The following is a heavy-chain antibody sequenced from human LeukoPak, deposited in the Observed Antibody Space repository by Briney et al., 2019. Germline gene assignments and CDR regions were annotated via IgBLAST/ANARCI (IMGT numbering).Heavy chain of an antibody. D-gene: IGHD6-13*01. J-gene: IGHJ4*02. CDR3: ARGRRRIAAAGTPFDY. Sequence: PSETLSLTCAVYGGSFSGYYWSWIRQPPGKGLEWIGEINDSGSTSYTPSLKNRVTISLDTSKNQFSLKLFSMTAADTAVYYCARGRRRIAAAGTPFDYWGQGTLVTVSS. CDR2: INDSGST. CDR1: GGSFSGYY. V-gene: IGHV4-34*01.